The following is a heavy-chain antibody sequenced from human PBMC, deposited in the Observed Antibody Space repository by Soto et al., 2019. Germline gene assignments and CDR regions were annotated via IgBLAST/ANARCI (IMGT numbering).Heavy chain of an antibody. D-gene: IGHD6-6*01. V-gene: IGHV3-9*01. CDR3: AKDGRASIAAPSQYGMDV. CDR2: ISWNSGSI. Sequence: GGSLRLSCAASGFTFDDYAMHWVRQAPGKGLEWVSGISWNSGSIGYADSVKGRFTISRDNAKNSLYLQMNSLRAEDTALYYCAKDGRASIAAPSQYGMDVWGQGTTVTVSS. J-gene: IGHJ6*02. CDR1: GFTFDDYA.